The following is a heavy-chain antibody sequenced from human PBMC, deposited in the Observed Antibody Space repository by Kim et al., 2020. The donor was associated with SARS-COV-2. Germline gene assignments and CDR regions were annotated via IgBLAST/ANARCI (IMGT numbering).Heavy chain of an antibody. J-gene: IGHJ4*02. V-gene: IGHV3-7*01. CDR3: ARERNPRVATPYYFDY. Sequence: DSVKGRLTISRDNAKNSLFLQMNSLRAGDTAVYYCARERNPRVATPYYFDYWGQGTLVTVSS. D-gene: IGHD5-12*01.